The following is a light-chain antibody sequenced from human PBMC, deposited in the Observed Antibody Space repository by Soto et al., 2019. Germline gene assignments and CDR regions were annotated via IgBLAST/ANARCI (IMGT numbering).Light chain of an antibody. J-gene: IGKJ1*01. CDR1: QSVSNNY. CDR2: GAS. V-gene: IGKV3-20*01. CDR3: QHYNSYSEA. Sequence: EIPLTQSPGTLSLSPGERATLSCRASQSVSNNYLAWYQQKPGQAPRPLIYGASNRATGIPDRFSGSGSGTEFTLTISSLQPDDFATYYCQHYNSYSEAFGQGTKVDIK.